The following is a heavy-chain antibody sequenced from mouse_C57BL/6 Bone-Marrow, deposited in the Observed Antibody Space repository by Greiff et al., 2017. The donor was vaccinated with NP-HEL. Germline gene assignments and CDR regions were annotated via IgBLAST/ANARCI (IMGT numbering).Heavy chain of an antibody. CDR1: GFNIKDDY. Sequence: EVQLQQSGAELVRPGASVKLSCTASGFNIKDDYMHWVKQRPEQGLEWIGWIDPENGDTEYASKFQGKATITADTSSNTAYLQLSSLTSEDTAVYYCTPLLLSWFAYWGQGTLVTVSA. V-gene: IGHV14-4*01. CDR3: TPLLLSWFAY. D-gene: IGHD1-1*01. J-gene: IGHJ3*01. CDR2: IDPENGDT.